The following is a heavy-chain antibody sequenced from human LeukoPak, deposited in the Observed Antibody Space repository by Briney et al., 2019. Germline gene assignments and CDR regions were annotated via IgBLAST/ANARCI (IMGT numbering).Heavy chain of an antibody. CDR2: ISYSGST. CDR3: ARFDGYNNSFDY. V-gene: IGHV4-39*01. J-gene: IGHJ4*02. CDR1: GGSISSTSYY. Sequence: SETLSLTCTVSGGSISSTSYYWGWIRQPPGQGLEWIGSISYSGSTFYSPSLKSRVTIAVDTSKNQFSLKLSSVTAADTAVYYCARFDGYNNSFDYWGQGTLVTVSS. D-gene: IGHD5-24*01.